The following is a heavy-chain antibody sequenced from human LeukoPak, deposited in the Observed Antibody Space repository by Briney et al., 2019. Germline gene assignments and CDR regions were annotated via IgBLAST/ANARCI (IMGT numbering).Heavy chain of an antibody. V-gene: IGHV3-23*01. Sequence: GGSLRLSCAASGFTFSSYAMSWVRQAPGKGLEWVAYISGGGIGTYYADAVKGRFTISRDNSKNAMYVQMNSLRDDDTAVYFCAKGSGSGTHLPSARFDYWGQGTTVTVSS. CDR2: ISGGGIGT. D-gene: IGHD3-10*01. CDR1: GFTFSSYA. CDR3: AKGSGSGTHLPSARFDY. J-gene: IGHJ4*02.